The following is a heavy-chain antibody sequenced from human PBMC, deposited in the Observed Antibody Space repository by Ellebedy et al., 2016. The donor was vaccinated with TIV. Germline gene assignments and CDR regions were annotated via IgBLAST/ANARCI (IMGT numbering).Heavy chain of an antibody. CDR3: ARGMIRFGGIIVED. J-gene: IGHJ4*02. D-gene: IGHD3-16*02. Sequence: GESLKISCAASGFTFISYWMHWVRQAPGKGLVWVSRINNDGSSTTYADSVKGRFTISRDNAETTVYLQMDSLRADDTAVYYCARGMIRFGGIIVEDWGQGTLVTVSS. CDR2: INNDGSST. V-gene: IGHV3-74*01. CDR1: GFTFISYW.